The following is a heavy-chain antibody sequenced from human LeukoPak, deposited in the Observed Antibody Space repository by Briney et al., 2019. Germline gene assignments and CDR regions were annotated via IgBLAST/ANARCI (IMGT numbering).Heavy chain of an antibody. D-gene: IGHD3-9*01. J-gene: IGHJ4*02. V-gene: IGHV4-39*01. CDR2: IYYSGTT. Sequence: PSETLSLTCTVSDASFSSSGYYWGWIRQPPGKGLEWIGSIYYSGTTYYNPSLRSRVTISVDTSKNQFSLKLSSVTAADTAVYHCARQYYDIFTGYQYHFDYWGQGTLVTVSS. CDR3: ARQYYDIFTGYQYHFDY. CDR1: DASFSSSGYY.